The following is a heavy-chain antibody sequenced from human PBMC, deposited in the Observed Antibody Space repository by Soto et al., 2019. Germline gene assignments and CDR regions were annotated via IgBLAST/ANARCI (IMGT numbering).Heavy chain of an antibody. Sequence: QVQLVQSGGEVKKPGASVTVSCKASGYTFINYHITWGRQAPGQGLEWMAWINTYNGMTDYAQRFQGRVTMTRDTSTSTAYMELRNLGSHDPAVYFCAKAPRGAMATDWGQGTLVTVSS. CDR1: GYTFINYH. CDR3: AKAPRGAMATD. J-gene: IGHJ4*02. V-gene: IGHV1-18*01. D-gene: IGHD5-12*01. CDR2: INTYNGMT.